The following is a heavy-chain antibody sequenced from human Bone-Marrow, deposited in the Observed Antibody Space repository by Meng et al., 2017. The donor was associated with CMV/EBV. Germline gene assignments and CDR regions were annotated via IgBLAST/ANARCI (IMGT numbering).Heavy chain of an antibody. CDR2: MNPNSGNT. Sequence: ASVKVSCKASGYTFTSYDINWVRQATGQGLEWMGWMNPNSGNTGYAQKFQGRVTMTRNTSISTAYMELSSLRSEDTAVYYCAKAPDEVGATHFDYWGQGKLVPVSS. CDR1: GYTFTSYD. CDR3: AKAPDEVGATHFDY. D-gene: IGHD1-26*01. V-gene: IGHV1-8*01. J-gene: IGHJ4*02.